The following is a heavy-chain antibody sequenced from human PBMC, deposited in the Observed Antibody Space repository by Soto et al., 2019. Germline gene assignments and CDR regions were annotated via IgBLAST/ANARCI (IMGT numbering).Heavy chain of an antibody. J-gene: IGHJ3*02. CDR3: ARTTAALDT. CDR2: IYYSGST. V-gene: IGHV4-31*03. Sequence: QVQLQESGPGLVKPSQTLSLTCTVSGYSISNGGYYCSWILQRPGEGLEWLGYIYYSGSTYDNPSLKSRPSTPLDTYKDAFALKVNPFTAVDTAVYYCARTTAALDTWGQGTMVPVSS. CDR1: GYSISNGGYY. D-gene: IGHD1-1*01.